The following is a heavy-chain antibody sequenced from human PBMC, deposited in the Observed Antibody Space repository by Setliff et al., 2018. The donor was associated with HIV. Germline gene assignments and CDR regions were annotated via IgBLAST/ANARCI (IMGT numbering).Heavy chain of an antibody. CDR3: ARGLYNWNL. Sequence: ASVKVSCKASGYTFIGHYIHWVRQAPGQGLEWMGWINPNSGDTGYAQKFEGRVTMTRDTSTNTVFMKLISLTFHDTAVYYCARGLYNWNLWGQGTLVTVSS. CDR1: GYTFIGHY. V-gene: IGHV1-2*02. D-gene: IGHD1-20*01. J-gene: IGHJ4*02. CDR2: INPNSGDT.